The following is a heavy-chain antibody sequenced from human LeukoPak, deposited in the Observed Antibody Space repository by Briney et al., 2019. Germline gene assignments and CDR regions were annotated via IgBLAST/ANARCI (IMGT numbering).Heavy chain of an antibody. V-gene: IGHV3-74*01. D-gene: IGHD6-19*01. J-gene: IGHJ4*02. CDR2: INSDGNYT. Sequence: GGSLRLSCAASGFTFSSYWMHWVRQAPGKGLVWVSRINSDGNYTTCADSVKGRFTISRDNAKNTLSLQMNSLRAEDTAVYYCAREYSSGWTSDYWGRGTVVTVSS. CDR1: GFTFSSYW. CDR3: AREYSSGWTSDY.